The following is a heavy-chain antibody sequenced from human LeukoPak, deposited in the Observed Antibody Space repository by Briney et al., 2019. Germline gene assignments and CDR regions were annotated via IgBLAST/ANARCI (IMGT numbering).Heavy chain of an antibody. CDR1: GYSFTSYW. D-gene: IGHD3-22*01. CDR3: ARGGHYYDSSGYSGWGYFDY. Sequence: GESLKISCKGSGYSFTSYWIGWVRQMPGKGLERMGIIYPGDSDTRYSPSFQGQVTISADKSISTAYLQWSSLKASDTAMYYCARGGHYYDSSGYSGWGYFDYWGQGTLVTVSS. V-gene: IGHV5-51*01. CDR2: IYPGDSDT. J-gene: IGHJ4*02.